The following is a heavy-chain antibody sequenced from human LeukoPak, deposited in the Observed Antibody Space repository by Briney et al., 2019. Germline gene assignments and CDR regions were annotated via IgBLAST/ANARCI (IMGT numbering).Heavy chain of an antibody. CDR2: ISSSSGYI. D-gene: IGHD5-18*01. CDR1: GFTFSSYS. V-gene: IGHV3-21*01. Sequence: GGSLRLXCAASGFTFSSYSMNWVRLAPGKGLESVSSISSSSGYIYYADSVKGRFTISRDNAKNSLYLQMNSLRAEDTAVYYCARDMAVDTAMVRGGQGTLVTVSS. CDR3: ARDMAVDTAMVR. J-gene: IGHJ4*02.